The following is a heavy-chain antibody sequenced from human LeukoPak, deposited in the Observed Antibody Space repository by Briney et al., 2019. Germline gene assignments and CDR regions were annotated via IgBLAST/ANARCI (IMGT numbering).Heavy chain of an antibody. V-gene: IGHV4-61*02. J-gene: IGHJ5*02. CDR2: IYTSGST. D-gene: IGHD1-26*01. Sequence: SETLSLTCTVSGGSFSSGSYYWSWIRQPAGKGLEWIGRIYTSGSTNYNPSLKSRVTISVDTSKNQFSLKLSSVTAADTAVYYCARDFVGATKGGIYNWFDPWGQGTLVTVSS. CDR3: ARDFVGATKGGIYNWFDP. CDR1: GGSFSSGSYY.